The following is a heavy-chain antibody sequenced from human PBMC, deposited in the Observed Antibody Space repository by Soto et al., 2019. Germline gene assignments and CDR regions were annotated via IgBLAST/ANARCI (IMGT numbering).Heavy chain of an antibody. J-gene: IGHJ4*02. CDR1: GFTFSSYS. CDR3: AKKVNSGSGRQYCDY. D-gene: IGHD3-10*01. V-gene: IGHV3-23*01. CDR2: FRAGGDDGTT. Sequence: GGSLRLSCVASGFTFSSYSMSWVRQAPGKGLEWVSGFRAGGDDGTTYYADSVKGRFTISRDNSKNTLFLQMKSLRAEDTAIYYCAKKVNSGSGRQYCDYFGQGTLVTVSS.